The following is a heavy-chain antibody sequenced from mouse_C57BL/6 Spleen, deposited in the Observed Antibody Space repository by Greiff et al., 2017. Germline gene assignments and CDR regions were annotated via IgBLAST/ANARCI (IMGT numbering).Heavy chain of an antibody. V-gene: IGHV1-64*01. CDR3: AREDYYGSSYPPLAY. Sequence: VQLQQPGAELVKPGASVKLSCKASGYTFTSYWMHWVKQRPGQGLEWIGMIHPNSGSTNYNEKFKSKATLTVDKSSSTAYMQLSSLTSEASAVYYGAREDYYGSSYPPLAYWGQGTLVTVSA. CDR1: GYTFTSYW. J-gene: IGHJ3*01. CDR2: IHPNSGST. D-gene: IGHD1-1*01.